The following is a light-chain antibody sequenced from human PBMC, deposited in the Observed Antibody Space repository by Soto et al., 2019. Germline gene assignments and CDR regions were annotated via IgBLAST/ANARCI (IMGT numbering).Light chain of an antibody. CDR3: QHYNTYSTWT. J-gene: IGKJ1*01. Sequence: DIQMAQSTCGLSASVGDRVTITCRASQSISSYLNGYQQKPGNAPKLLIYDASSLQSGVPSRFSGSGSATEFTLTISGLQPDDFATYYCQHYNTYSTWTFGQGTKVDIK. CDR1: QSISSY. V-gene: IGKV1-5*01. CDR2: DAS.